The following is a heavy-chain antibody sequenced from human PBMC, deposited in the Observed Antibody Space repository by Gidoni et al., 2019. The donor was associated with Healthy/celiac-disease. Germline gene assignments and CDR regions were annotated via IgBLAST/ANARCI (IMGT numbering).Heavy chain of an antibody. J-gene: IGHJ4*02. CDR2: INHSGST. D-gene: IGHD5-18*01. V-gene: IGHV4-34*01. Sequence: QVQPQQRGAGLLKPSETLSLTCAVYGGSFSGYYWSWTRQPPGKGLEWIGEINHSGSTNYNPSLKSRVTISVDTSKNQFSLKLSSVTAADTAVYYCARGLGYTAIDYWGQGTLVTVSS. CDR1: GGSFSGYY. CDR3: ARGLGYTAIDY.